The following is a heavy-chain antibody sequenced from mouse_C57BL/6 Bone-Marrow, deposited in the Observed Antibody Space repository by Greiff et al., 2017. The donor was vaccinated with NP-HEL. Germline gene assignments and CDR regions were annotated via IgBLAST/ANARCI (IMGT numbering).Heavy chain of an antibody. CDR3: ARYTPVITTVVGGYYFDY. J-gene: IGHJ2*01. D-gene: IGHD1-1*01. V-gene: IGHV1-69*01. CDR2: IDPSDSYT. Sequence: QVQLQQPGAELVMPGASVKLSCKASGYTFTSYWMHWVKQRPGQGLEWIGEIDPSDSYTNYNQKFKGKSTLTVDKSSSTAYMQLSSLTSEDSAVYSCARYTPVITTVVGGYYFDYWGQGTTLTVSS. CDR1: GYTFTSYW.